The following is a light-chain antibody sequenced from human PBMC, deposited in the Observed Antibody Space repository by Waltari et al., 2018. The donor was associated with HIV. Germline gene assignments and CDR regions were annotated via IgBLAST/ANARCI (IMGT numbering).Light chain of an antibody. CDR3: SAWDRTFSGGWL. Sequence: QAGLTHPPSVSPDVRQTVTLTCTGDSNNVAYQAAAWLLQRPAHPPKLLSYRNNFRPDGIAERFSASRSGDTASLTITGLQPEDEGDYYCSAWDRTFSGGWLFGGGTRLTVL. J-gene: IGLJ3*02. V-gene: IGLV10-54*01. CDR2: RNN. CDR1: SNNVAYQA.